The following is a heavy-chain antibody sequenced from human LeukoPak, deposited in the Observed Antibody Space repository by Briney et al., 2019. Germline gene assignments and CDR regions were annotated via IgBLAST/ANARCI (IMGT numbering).Heavy chain of an antibody. CDR2: IYSSGST. J-gene: IGHJ4*02. D-gene: IGHD6-19*01. V-gene: IGHV4-4*07. CDR1: GGSISDYY. Sequence: SETLSLTCTVSGGSISDYYWSWIRQPAGKGLEWIGRIYSSGSTNYNPSLKSRVTMSADKSKGQFSLTLSSVPAADTAVYYCARELSTGWPGFDSWGEGTLVTVSS. CDR3: ARELSTGWPGFDS.